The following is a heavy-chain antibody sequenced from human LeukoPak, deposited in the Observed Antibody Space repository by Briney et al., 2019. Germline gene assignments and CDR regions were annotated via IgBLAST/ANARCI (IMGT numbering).Heavy chain of an antibody. CDR3: AKDVGTAVAGTAYYFDY. CDR2: ISYDGSNK. Sequence: GGSLRLSCAASGFTFSSYSMNWVRQAPGKGLEWVAVISYDGSNKYYADSVKGRFTISRDNSKNTLYLQMNSLRAEDTAVYYCAKDVGTAVAGTAYYFDYWGQGTLVTVSS. V-gene: IGHV3-30*18. D-gene: IGHD6-19*01. CDR1: GFTFSSYS. J-gene: IGHJ4*02.